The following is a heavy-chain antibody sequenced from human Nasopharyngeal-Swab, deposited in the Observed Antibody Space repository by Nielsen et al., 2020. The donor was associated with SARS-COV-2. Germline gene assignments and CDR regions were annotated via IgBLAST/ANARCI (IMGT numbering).Heavy chain of an antibody. CDR1: GFTFDTFG. V-gene: IGHV3-23*01. CDR3: AKGGVSVYGDSYYFDF. CDR2: ISGSGSGT. Sequence: GGFLRIYCAASGFTFDTFGMSWVRQAPGKGLEWVSRISGSGSGTYYADSVKGRFTISRDNSKNTLYLQMNSLIADDTAVYYCAKGGVSVYGDSYYFDFWGQGTLVTVSS. J-gene: IGHJ4*02. D-gene: IGHD4-17*01.